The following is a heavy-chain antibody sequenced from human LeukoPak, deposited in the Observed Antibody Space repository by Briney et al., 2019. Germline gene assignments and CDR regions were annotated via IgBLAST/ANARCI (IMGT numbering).Heavy chain of an antibody. V-gene: IGHV3-23*01. J-gene: IGHJ4*02. CDR1: GLEFSSYA. CDR2: ISGSGGST. CDR3: AKLIAAANPLDY. D-gene: IGHD6-13*01. Sequence: GGSLTLSCAASGLEFSSYAVSWIRQAPGKGLEWISAISGSGGSTYYADSVKGRFTISRDKSKNTLYLQMNSLRAEDTAVYYCAKLIAAANPLDYWGQGTLVTVSS.